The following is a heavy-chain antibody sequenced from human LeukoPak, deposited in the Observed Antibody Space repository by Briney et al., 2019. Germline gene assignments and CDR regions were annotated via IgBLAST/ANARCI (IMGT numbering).Heavy chain of an antibody. CDR3: ARSGYSSGWSNYYYYGMDV. J-gene: IGHJ6*02. V-gene: IGHV3-48*03. CDR2: ISXXGXXI. Sequence: GGSLRLSCAASGFTFSSYEXNXVXXAPGXXXXWVSYISXXGXXIYYEDXVKGRXTIPRDNAKNSLYLQMNSLRAEDTAVYYCARSGYSSGWSNYYYYGMDVWGQGTTVTVSS. CDR1: GFTFSSYE. D-gene: IGHD6-19*01.